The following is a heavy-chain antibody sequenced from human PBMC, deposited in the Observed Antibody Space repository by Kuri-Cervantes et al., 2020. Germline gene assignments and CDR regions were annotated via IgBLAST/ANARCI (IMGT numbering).Heavy chain of an antibody. CDR2: INPNSGGT. CDR3: ARLLTREMATIDY. J-gene: IGHJ4*02. V-gene: IGHV1-2*02. CDR1: GYTFTGYY. Sequence: ASVKVSRKSSGYTFTGYYMHWVRQAPGQGLEWMGWINPNSGGTNYAQKFQGRVTMTRDTSISTAYMELSRLRSDDTAVYYCARLLTREMATIDYWGQGTLVTVSS. D-gene: IGHD5-24*01.